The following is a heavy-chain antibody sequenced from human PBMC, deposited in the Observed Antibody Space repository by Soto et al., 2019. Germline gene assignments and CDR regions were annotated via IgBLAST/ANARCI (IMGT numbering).Heavy chain of an antibody. CDR2: INAGNGNT. CDR1: GYTFTSYA. CDR3: ARERGVRGVTWFDP. J-gene: IGHJ5*02. Sequence: QVQLVQSGAEVKKPGASVKVSCKASGYTFTSYAMHWVRQAPGQRLEWMGWINAGNGNTKYSQKFQGRVTITGDTSASTAYVELSSLRSEDTAVYYCARERGVRGVTWFDPWGQGTLVTVSS. V-gene: IGHV1-3*01. D-gene: IGHD3-10*01.